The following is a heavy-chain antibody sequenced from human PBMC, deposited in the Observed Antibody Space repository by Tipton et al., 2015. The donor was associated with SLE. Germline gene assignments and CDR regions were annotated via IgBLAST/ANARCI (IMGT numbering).Heavy chain of an antibody. D-gene: IGHD4-17*01. V-gene: IGHV4-30-4*01. CDR2: IYYSGTA. CDR3: VRETDFGDSYDAFDI. Sequence: TLSLTCTVSGGSISSFDYYWSWIRQPPGKGLEWIGYIYYSGTAYYNPSLKSRVSLSLDPSKNQFSLKLTSVTAADTAVYYCVRETDFGDSYDAFDIWGQGTMATVSS. CDR1: GGSISSFDYY. J-gene: IGHJ3*02.